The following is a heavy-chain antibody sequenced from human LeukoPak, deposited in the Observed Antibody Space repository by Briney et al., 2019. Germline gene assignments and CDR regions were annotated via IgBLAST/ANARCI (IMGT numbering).Heavy chain of an antibody. Sequence: ASVKVSCKASGYTFTSYDINWVRQATGQGREWMGWMNPNSGNTGYAQKFQGRVTMTRSTSISTAYMELSSLRSEDTAVYYCARELTGSTYYYDGSGYGPMGYWGQGTLVTVSS. CDR1: GYTFTSYD. D-gene: IGHD3-22*01. CDR2: MNPNSGNT. J-gene: IGHJ4*02. CDR3: ARELTGSTYYYDGSGYGPMGY. V-gene: IGHV1-8*01.